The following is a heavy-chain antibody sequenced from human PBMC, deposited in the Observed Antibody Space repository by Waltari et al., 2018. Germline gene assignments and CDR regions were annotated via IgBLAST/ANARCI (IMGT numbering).Heavy chain of an antibody. CDR1: GGSFRGYY. J-gene: IGHJ6*02. CDR3: ARLEDCSGGNCYSANNHPVDV. V-gene: IGHV4-34*01. Sequence: QVHLQQWGAGLLKASETLSLTCAVDGGSFRGYYWSWVRQPPGKGLEWIGEINHAGNTNFNPSLKSRVVISEDTSKSQFYLKLTFVTAADTCVYYCARLEDCSGGNCYSANNHPVDVWGQGTSVTVSS. CDR2: INHAGNT. D-gene: IGHD2-15*01.